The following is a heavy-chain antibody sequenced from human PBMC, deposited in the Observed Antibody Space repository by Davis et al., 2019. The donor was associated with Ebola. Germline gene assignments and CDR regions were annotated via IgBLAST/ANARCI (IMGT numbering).Heavy chain of an antibody. V-gene: IGHV4-34*01. D-gene: IGHD1-1*01. CDR1: GGSISSYY. CDR2: SHHSGTTA. Sequence: SETLSLTCTVSGGSISSYYWSWIRQPPGKGLEWIAESHHSGTTANYNPSLESRLTISVDKSKNQFSLTLSSVTAADTAVYYCARAGTTVVEERVTYHYGMDVWGKGTTVTVSS. CDR3: ARAGTTVVEERVTYHYGMDV. J-gene: IGHJ6*04.